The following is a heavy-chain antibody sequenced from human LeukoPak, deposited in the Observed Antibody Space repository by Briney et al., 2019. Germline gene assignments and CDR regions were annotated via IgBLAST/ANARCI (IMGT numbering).Heavy chain of an antibody. CDR3: VKNNGWFHLAQ. J-gene: IGHJ4*02. V-gene: IGHV3-7*03. CDR2: IKTDGSET. Sequence: GGSLRLSCAASGFNFRDHWMDWVRQAPGKGLEWVGHIKTDGSETFYLDSLRGRFSISRDNTNNALYLQMNSLRVEDTAVYYCVKNNGWFHLAQWGQGTLVTVSS. D-gene: IGHD6-19*01. CDR1: GFNFRDHW.